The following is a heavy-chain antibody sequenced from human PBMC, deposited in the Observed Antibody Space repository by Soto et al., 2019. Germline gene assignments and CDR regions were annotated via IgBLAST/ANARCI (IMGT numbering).Heavy chain of an antibody. CDR3: AREGRCTNSVCYPSWFDP. CDR1: GGSISSYY. D-gene: IGHD2-8*01. CDR2: IYYSGST. J-gene: IGHJ5*02. V-gene: IGHV4-59*01. Sequence: SETLSLTCTVSGGSISSYYWSWIRQPPGKGLEWIGYIYYSGSTNYNPSLRSRVTISVDTSKNQFSLKLSSVTAADTAVYYCAREGRCTNSVCYPSWFDPWGQGTLVTVSS.